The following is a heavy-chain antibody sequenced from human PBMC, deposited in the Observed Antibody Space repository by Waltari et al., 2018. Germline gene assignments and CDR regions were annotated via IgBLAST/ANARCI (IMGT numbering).Heavy chain of an antibody. Sequence: QVQLQQWGAGLLKPSETLSLTCAVYGGSFRGSYWSWIRQPPGKGLEWIGEINHSGSTNYNPSLKSRVTISVDTSKNQFSLKLSSVTAADTAVYYCARGSPYYDSSGYNDYWGQGTLVTVSS. CDR2: INHSGST. V-gene: IGHV4-34*01. CDR3: ARGSPYYDSSGYNDY. D-gene: IGHD3-22*01. J-gene: IGHJ4*02. CDR1: GGSFRGSY.